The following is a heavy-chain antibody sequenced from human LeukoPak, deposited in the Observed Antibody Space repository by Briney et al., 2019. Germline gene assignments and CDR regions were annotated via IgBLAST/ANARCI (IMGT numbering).Heavy chain of an antibody. CDR2: IIPIFGTA. J-gene: IGHJ4*02. CDR3: ARVGSYSSSAGFDY. CDR1: GGTFSSYA. Sequence: ASVKFSCKASGGTFSSYAISWVRQAPGQGLEWMGGIIPIFGTANYAQKFQGRVTITADESTSTAYMELSSLRSEDTAVYYCARVGSYSSSAGFDYWGQGTLVTVSS. D-gene: IGHD6-6*01. V-gene: IGHV1-69*13.